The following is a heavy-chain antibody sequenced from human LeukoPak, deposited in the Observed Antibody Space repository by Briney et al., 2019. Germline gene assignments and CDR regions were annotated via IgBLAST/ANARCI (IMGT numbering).Heavy chain of an antibody. CDR2: ISSSGSTI. D-gene: IGHD4-17*01. J-gene: IGHJ2*01. CDR1: GFTFSSYE. CDR3: ARGMFDYGDYSDWYFDL. Sequence: GGSLRLSCAASGFTFSSYEMNWVRQAPGKGLEWVSYISSSGSTIYYADSVKGRFTISRDNAKNSLYLQMNSLRAEDTAVYYCARGMFDYGDYSDWYFDLWGRGTLVTVSS. V-gene: IGHV3-48*03.